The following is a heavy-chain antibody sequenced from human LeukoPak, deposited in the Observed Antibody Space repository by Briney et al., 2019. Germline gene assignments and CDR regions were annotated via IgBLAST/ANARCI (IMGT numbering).Heavy chain of an antibody. CDR3: AKDRSNSWTFDY. V-gene: IGHV3-30*18. CDR1: GFTFSRNG. J-gene: IGHJ4*02. Sequence: GGSLRLSCAASGFTFSRNGMHWVRQAPGKGLEWVAVITYDGSNKYYADSVKGRFTISRDTPRNTLYLQMNSLRAEDTAVYYCAKDRSNSWTFDYWGQGTLVTVSS. CDR2: ITYDGSNK. D-gene: IGHD6-13*01.